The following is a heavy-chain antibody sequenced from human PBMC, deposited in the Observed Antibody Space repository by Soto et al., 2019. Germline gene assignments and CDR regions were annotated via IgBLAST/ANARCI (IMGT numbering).Heavy chain of an antibody. CDR1: GFTFSSYG. CDR3: AKAFSWYDY. D-gene: IGHD6-13*01. V-gene: IGHV3-30*18. J-gene: IGHJ4*02. Sequence: GGSLRLSCAASGFTFSSYGMHWVRQAPGKGLEWVAVISYDGSNKYYADSVKDRFTISRDDSKNTLYLQMSSLRAEDTAVYYCAKAFSWYDYWGQGTLVTVSS. CDR2: ISYDGSNK.